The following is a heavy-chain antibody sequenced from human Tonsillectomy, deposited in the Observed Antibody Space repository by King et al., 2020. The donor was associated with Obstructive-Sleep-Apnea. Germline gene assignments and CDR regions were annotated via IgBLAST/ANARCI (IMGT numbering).Heavy chain of an antibody. J-gene: IGHJ6*02. Sequence: VQLVESGAEVKKPGASVKVSCKASGYTFISYGFSWVRQAPGQGLEWMGWISAYNGNTNYAQKLQGRVTMTTDTSTSSAYMELRSLRSDDTAVYYCARGGGRDCSSISCLQYYGMDVWGQGTTVTVSS. D-gene: IGHD2-2*01. CDR2: ISAYNGNT. CDR1: GYTFISYG. V-gene: IGHV1-18*01. CDR3: ARGGGRDCSSISCLQYYGMDV.